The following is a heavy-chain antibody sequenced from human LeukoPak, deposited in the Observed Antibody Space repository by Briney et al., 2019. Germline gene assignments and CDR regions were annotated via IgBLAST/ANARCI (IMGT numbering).Heavy chain of an antibody. Sequence: GRSLRLSCAASGFTFSSYGMHWVRQAPGKGLEWVAVISYDGSNKYYADSVKGRFTISRDNSKNTLYLQMNSLRAEDTAVYYCAKDTQYNWKAAGDFDYWGQGTLVTVSS. D-gene: IGHD1-20*01. CDR3: AKDTQYNWKAAGDFDY. CDR1: GFTFSSYG. V-gene: IGHV3-30*18. J-gene: IGHJ4*02. CDR2: ISYDGSNK.